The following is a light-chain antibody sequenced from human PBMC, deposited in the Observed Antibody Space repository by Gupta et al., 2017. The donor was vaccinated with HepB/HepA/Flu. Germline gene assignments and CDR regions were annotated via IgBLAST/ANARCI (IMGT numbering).Light chain of an antibody. CDR3: QVWGISTSQPV. J-gene: IGLJ3*02. V-gene: IGLV3-21*04. CDR1: NIGSKS. CDR2: YDT. Sequence: SYVLTQPPSVSVAPGKTAKISCGGDNIGSKSVHWYQQRAGQAPVQVIYYDTDRPSGIPERFSGSNSGNTATLTVSSVEAGDEADYYCQVWGISTSQPVFGGGTKLTVL.